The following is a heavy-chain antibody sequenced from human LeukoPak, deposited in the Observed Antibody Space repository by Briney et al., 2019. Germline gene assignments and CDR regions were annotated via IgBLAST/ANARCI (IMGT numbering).Heavy chain of an antibody. CDR3: ARGSGSYQDAFDI. CDR1: GFTFSTYS. V-gene: IGHV3-21*01. J-gene: IGHJ3*02. CDR2: ISYSGGYE. D-gene: IGHD1-26*01. Sequence: GVSLRLSCAASGFTFSTYSMNWVRQAPGKGVEWLSSISYSGGYEYFADSVKGRFTISRDNAKNSLFLQMNSLRAEDAAVYYCARGSGSYQDAFDIWGQGTKVTVSS.